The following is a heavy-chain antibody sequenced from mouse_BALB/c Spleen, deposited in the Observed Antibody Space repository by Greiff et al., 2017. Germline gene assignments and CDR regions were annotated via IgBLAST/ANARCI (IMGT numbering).Heavy chain of an antibody. V-gene: IGHV14-3*02. Sequence: VQLQQPGAELVKPGASVKLSCTASGFNIKDTYMHWVKQRPEQGLEWIGRIDPANGNTKYDPKFQGKATITADTSSNTAYLQLSSLTSEDTAVYYCARGRGTAWFAYWGQGTLVTVSA. CDR3: ARGRGTAWFAY. D-gene: IGHD2-14*01. CDR2: IDPANGNT. CDR1: GFNIKDTY. J-gene: IGHJ3*01.